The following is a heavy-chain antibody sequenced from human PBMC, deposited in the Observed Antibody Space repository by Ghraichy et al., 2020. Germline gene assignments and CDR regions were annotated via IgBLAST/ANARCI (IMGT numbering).Heavy chain of an antibody. CDR3: ARDKYYDFWSGPTRGTILSGMDV. CDR1: GFTFSSYS. D-gene: IGHD3-3*01. Sequence: GESLNISCAASGFTFSSYSMNWVRQAPGKGLEWVSSISSSSSYIYYADSVKGRFTISRDNAKNSLYLQMNSLRAEDTAVYYCARDKYYDFWSGPTRGTILSGMDVWGQGTTVTVSS. V-gene: IGHV3-21*01. CDR2: ISSSSSYI. J-gene: IGHJ6*02.